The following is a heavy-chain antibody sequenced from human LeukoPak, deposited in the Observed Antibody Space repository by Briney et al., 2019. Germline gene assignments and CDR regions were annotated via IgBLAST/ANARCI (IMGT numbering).Heavy chain of an antibody. CDR1: GGSISSTNYY. J-gene: IGHJ3*02. V-gene: IGHV4-39*07. CDR2: MYYSGST. Sequence: SETLSLTCTVSGGSISSTNYYWGWIRQPPGKGLEWIGSMYYSGSTYYNPSLKSRVTISVDTSKNQFSLKLTSVTAADTAVYYCARQRSPSSLYAFDIWGQGTMVTLSS. D-gene: IGHD6-13*01. CDR3: ARQRSPSSLYAFDI.